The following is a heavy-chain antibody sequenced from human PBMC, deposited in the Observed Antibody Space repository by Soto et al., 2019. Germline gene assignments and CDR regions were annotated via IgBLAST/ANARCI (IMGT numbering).Heavy chain of an antibody. J-gene: IGHJ6*02. V-gene: IGHV4-30-4*01. Sequence: SETLSLTCTVSGGSISSGDYYWSWIRQPPGKGLEWIGYVYYSGSTYYNPSLKSRVTISVDTSKNQFSLKLSSVTAADTAVYYCARAPYYDILTGYAPYGMDVWGQGTTVTVSS. CDR2: VYYSGST. CDR3: ARAPYYDILTGYAPYGMDV. CDR1: GGSISSGDYY. D-gene: IGHD3-9*01.